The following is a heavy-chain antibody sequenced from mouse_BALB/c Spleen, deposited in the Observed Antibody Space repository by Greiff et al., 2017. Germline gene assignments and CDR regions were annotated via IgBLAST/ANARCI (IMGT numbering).Heavy chain of an antibody. V-gene: IGHV3-2*02. J-gene: IGHJ3*01. CDR2: ISYSGST. CDR3: ARSMHYGSSSWFAY. CDR1: GYSITSDYA. D-gene: IGHD1-1*01. Sequence: DVKLQESGPGLVKPSQSLSLTCTVTGYSITSDYAWNWIRQFPGNKLEWMGYISYSGSTSYNPSLKSRISITRDTSKNQFFLQLNSVTTEDTATYYCARSMHYGSSSWFAYWGQGTLVTVSA.